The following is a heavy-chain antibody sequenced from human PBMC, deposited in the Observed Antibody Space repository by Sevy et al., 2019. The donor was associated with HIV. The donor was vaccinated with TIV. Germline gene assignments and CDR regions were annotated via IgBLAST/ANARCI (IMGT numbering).Heavy chain of an antibody. CDR1: GFSFSNYA. V-gene: IGHV3-30*04. Sequence: GGSLRLSCTASGFSFSNYAMYWVRQAPGEGLEWVAVISTDGNIKDYADSVKGRFTISRENFKNTLYLQMNSLKAEDSAVYYCASHYYDSTGYYYPLDYWGLGTLVTVSS. CDR3: ASHYYDSTGYYYPLDY. J-gene: IGHJ4*02. CDR2: ISTDGNIK. D-gene: IGHD3-22*01.